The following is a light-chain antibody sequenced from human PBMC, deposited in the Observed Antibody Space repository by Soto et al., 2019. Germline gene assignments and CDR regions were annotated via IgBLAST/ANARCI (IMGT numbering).Light chain of an antibody. J-gene: IGKJ4*01. CDR2: GAS. CDR1: QTVSSNF. CDR3: QQYGSSPLT. V-gene: IGKV3-20*01. Sequence: EIVLTQSPGTLSLSPGERATLSCRASQTVSSNFLAWFQQKPGQAPRFVIYGASSRATGIPDRFSGSGSGTAFTLTINRLEPEDFAVYYCQQYGSSPLTFGGGTKVEIK.